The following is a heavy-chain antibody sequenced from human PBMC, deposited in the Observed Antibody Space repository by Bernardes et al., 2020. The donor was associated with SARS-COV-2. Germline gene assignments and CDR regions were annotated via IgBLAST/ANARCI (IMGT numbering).Heavy chain of an antibody. J-gene: IGHJ5*02. D-gene: IGHD3-3*01. V-gene: IGHV1-18*04. Sequence: ASVKVSCKASGYTFTSYGISWVRQAPGQGLEWMGWISVYNVNTNYAQKLQGRVTMTTDTSTSTAYMELRSLRSDDTAVYYCARSRITIFGVVIKFDPWGQGTLVTVSS. CDR1: GYTFTSYG. CDR2: ISVYNVNT. CDR3: ARSRITIFGVVIKFDP.